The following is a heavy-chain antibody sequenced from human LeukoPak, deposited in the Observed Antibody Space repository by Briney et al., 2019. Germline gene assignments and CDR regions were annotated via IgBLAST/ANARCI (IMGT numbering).Heavy chain of an antibody. CDR1: GYSFATYW. D-gene: IGHD7-27*01. CDR2: IYPGDSDT. CDR3: ARPNGGRLWAWYFDY. V-gene: IGHV5-51*01. J-gene: IGHJ4*02. Sequence: GESLKISCKASGYSFATYWIGWVRQTPGKGLVWMGPIYPGDSDTRYSPSFQGQVTISADKSISSTSLQWRSLKASDTAMYYCARPNGGRLWAWYFDYWGQGTPVTVSS.